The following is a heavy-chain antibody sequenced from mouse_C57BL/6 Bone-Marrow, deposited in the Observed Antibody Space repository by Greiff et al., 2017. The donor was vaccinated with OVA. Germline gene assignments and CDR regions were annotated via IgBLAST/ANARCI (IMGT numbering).Heavy chain of an antibody. J-gene: IGHJ3*01. D-gene: IGHD2-4*01. Sequence: EVQLVESGAELVRPGASVKLSCTASGFNIKDDYMHWVKHRPEQGLEWIGWIDPENGDTEYASKFQGKATITADTSSNTAYLQRSSLTSEDTAVYYCTFYDYDWFAYWGQGTLVTVSA. CDR1: GFNIKDDY. CDR3: TFYDYDWFAY. CDR2: IDPENGDT. V-gene: IGHV14-4*01.